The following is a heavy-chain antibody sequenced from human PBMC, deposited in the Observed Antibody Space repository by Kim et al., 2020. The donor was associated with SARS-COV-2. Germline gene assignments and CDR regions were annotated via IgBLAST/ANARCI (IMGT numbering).Heavy chain of an antibody. V-gene: IGHV3-48*02. J-gene: IGHJ6*02. Sequence: GGSLRLSCAASGFTFSSYSMNWVRQAPGKGLEWVSYISSSSSTIYYADSVKGRFTISRDNAKNSLYLQMNSLRDEDTAVYYCARDRSITIFGVATPYGMDVWGQGTTVTVSS. D-gene: IGHD3-3*01. CDR3: ARDRSITIFGVATPYGMDV. CDR2: ISSSSSTI. CDR1: GFTFSSYS.